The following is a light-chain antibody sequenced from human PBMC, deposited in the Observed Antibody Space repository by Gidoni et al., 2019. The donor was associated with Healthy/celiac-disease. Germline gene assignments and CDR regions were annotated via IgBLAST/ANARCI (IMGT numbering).Light chain of an antibody. Sequence: IVLTQSPGTLYLSPGERATLSCRASQSVSSSYLAWYQQTPGQAPRLLIYGAASMATGIPDRWSGSGAWTDFTLTISRLEPEDFAVYYCQQYGSSPWITFXGXTKVEIK. CDR1: QSVSSSY. J-gene: IGKJ4*01. CDR3: QQYGSSPWIT. V-gene: IGKV3-20*01. CDR2: GAA.